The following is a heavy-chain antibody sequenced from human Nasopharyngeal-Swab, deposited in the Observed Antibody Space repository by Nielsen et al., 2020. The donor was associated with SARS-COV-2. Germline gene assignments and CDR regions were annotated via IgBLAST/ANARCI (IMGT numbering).Heavy chain of an antibody. CDR3: ATDWEGIADY. V-gene: IGHV3-15*01. D-gene: IGHD1-26*01. CDR2: IQSKTDGGTT. CDR1: GFTFNNAW. Sequence: ESLKISCAGSGFTFNNAWMSWVRQAPGKGLEWVGRIQSKTDGGTTDYAAPVKGRFTISRDDSKNTLYLQMNSLKTEDTAVYYCATDWEGIADYWGQGTLVTVSS. J-gene: IGHJ4*02.